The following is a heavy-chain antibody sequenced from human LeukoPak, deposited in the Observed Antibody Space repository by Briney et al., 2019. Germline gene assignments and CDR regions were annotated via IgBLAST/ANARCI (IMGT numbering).Heavy chain of an antibody. J-gene: IGHJ5*02. D-gene: IGHD1-1*01. CDR3: ARDDWNNWFDP. Sequence: SETLSLTRTVSGGSISTYYWTWIRQPPGKGLEWIGYIYSSGTTKYNPSLKSRVTISLDISKNQFSLKLNSVTAADTAVYYCARDDWNNWFDPWGRGTLVIVSS. V-gene: IGHV4-59*01. CDR1: GGSISTYY. CDR2: IYSSGTT.